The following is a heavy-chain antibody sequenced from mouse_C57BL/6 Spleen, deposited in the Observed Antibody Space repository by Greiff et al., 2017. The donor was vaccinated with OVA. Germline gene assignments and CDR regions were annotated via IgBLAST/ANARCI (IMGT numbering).Heavy chain of an antibody. J-gene: IGHJ1*03. V-gene: IGHV3-6*01. CDR2: ISYDGSN. D-gene: IGHD1-1*01. Sequence: DVKLQESGPGLVKPSQSLSLTCSVTGYSITSGSYWNWIRQFPGNKLEWMGYISYDGSNNYNPSLKNRISITRDTSKNQFFLKLNSVTTEDTATYYCARDARHYYGSHFDVWGTGTTVTVSS. CDR1: GYSITSGSY. CDR3: ARDARHYYGSHFDV.